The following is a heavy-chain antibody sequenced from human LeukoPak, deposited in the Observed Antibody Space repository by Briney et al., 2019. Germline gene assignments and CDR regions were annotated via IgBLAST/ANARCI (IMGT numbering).Heavy chain of an antibody. J-gene: IGHJ4*02. V-gene: IGHV4-59*11. CDR3: ARYYYDSSGSYYFDY. CDR1: GGSISSHY. CDR2: IYYSGST. D-gene: IGHD3-22*01. Sequence: SETLSLTCTVSGGSISSHYWSWIRQPPGKGLEWIGYIYYSGSTNYDPSLKSRVTISVDTSKNQFSLKLSSVTAADTAVYYCARYYYDSSGSYYFDYWGQGTLVTVSS.